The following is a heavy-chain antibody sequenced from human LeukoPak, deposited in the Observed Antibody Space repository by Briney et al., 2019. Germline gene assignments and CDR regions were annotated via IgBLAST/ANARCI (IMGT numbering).Heavy chain of an antibody. D-gene: IGHD5-12*01. CDR2: ISSSSSYI. CDR3: ARHSGYDSGYYYYMDV. V-gene: IGHV3-21*01. Sequence: GGSLRLSCAASGFTFSSYSMNWVRQAPGKGLEWVSSISSSSSYIYYADSVKGRFTISRDNAKNSLYLQMNSLRAEDTAVYYCARHSGYDSGYYYYMDVWGKGTTATISS. J-gene: IGHJ6*03. CDR1: GFTFSSYS.